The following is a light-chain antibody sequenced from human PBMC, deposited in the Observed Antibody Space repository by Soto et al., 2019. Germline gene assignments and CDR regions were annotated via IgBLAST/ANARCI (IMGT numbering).Light chain of an antibody. Sequence: QPVLTQSPSASASLGASVKLTCTLSSGHSSYAIAWHQQQPEKGPRYLMKLNSDGSHSKGDGIPDRFSGSSSGAERYLTIPSLQSEDEADYYCQTWGTGIHRVFGGGTKLTVL. CDR2: LNSDGSH. CDR1: SGHSSYA. CDR3: QTWGTGIHRV. J-gene: IGLJ2*01. V-gene: IGLV4-69*01.